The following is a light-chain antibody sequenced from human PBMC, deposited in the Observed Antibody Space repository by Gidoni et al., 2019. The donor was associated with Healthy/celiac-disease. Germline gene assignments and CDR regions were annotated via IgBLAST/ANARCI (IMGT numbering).Light chain of an antibody. CDR1: SSDVGGYHY. Sequence: QSALTQPASVSGSPGQSITISCTGTSSDVGGYHYVSWYQQHPGKAPKLMIYEVSNRPSGVSNRFSGSKSGNTASLTISGLQAEDEADYYCSSYTSRSTLDVFGTGTKVTVL. CDR2: EVS. CDR3: SSYTSRSTLDV. J-gene: IGLJ1*01. V-gene: IGLV2-14*01.